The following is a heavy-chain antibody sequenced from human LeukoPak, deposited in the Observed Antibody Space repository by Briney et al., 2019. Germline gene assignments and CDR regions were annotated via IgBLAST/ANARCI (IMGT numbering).Heavy chain of an antibody. CDR1: GFTLSSYW. Sequence: PGGSLRLSCAVSGFTLSSYWMHWVRQAPGKGLEWVTLIWYDGNNKYNADSVKGRFTNSRTNSKNTLYMQMNSLRAEDTAVYCASDYYDSSGAYYEGGPPTAPPDYWGQGTLVTVSS. D-gene: IGHD3-22*01. CDR3: ASDYYDSSGAYYEGGPPTAPPDY. V-gene: IGHV3-33*08. J-gene: IGHJ4*02. CDR2: IWYDGNNK.